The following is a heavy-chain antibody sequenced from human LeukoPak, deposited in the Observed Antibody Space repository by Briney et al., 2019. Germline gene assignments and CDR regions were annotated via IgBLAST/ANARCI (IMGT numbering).Heavy chain of an antibody. V-gene: IGHV3-21*01. CDR1: GFTFSSYN. CDR3: ARDPKGAHVLRFLEWIGYFDY. Sequence: PGGSLRLSCAGSGFTFSSYNMNWVRQAPGKGLEWVSSISSSSNYICYADSVKGRFTISRDNAKNSLYLQMNSLRAEDTAVYYCARDPKGAHVLRFLEWIGYFDYWGQGTLVTVSS. D-gene: IGHD3-3*01. CDR2: ISSSSNYI. J-gene: IGHJ4*02.